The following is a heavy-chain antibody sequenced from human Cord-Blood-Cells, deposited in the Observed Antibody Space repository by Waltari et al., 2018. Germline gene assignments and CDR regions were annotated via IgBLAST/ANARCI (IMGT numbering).Heavy chain of an antibody. V-gene: IGHV3-30-3*01. D-gene: IGHD4-4*01. J-gene: IGHJ3*02. Sequence: QVQLVESGGGVVQPGGSLGLSWAASGFTFSSYAMHWVRQAPGKGLEWVAVISYDGSNKYYADSVKGRFTISRDNSKNTLYLQMNSLRAEDTAVYYCARGITVYDAFDIWGQGTMVTVSS. CDR3: ARGITVYDAFDI. CDR2: ISYDGSNK. CDR1: GFTFSSYA.